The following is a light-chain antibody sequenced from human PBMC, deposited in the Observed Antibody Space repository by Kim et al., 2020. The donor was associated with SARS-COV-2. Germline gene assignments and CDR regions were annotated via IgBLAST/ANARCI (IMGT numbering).Light chain of an antibody. J-gene: IGKJ2*01. V-gene: IGKV1-5*01. CDR3: QHYNSYSTT. CDR2: DAS. Sequence: DIQMTQSPSTLSASVGDRVTITCRASQIISSWLAWYQQKPGKAPKLLIYDASSLESGVPSRFSGSGSGTEFTLTINSLHPDDFGTYYCQHYNSYSTTFGQGTKLEI. CDR1: QIISSW.